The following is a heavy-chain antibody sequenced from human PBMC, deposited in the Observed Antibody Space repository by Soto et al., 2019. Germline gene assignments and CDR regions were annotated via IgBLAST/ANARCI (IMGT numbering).Heavy chain of an antibody. J-gene: IGHJ6*02. CDR3: ATSGGHHFGMAV. CDR1: SFIFTSYG. D-gene: IGHD2-8*02. Sequence: ASVKVSCKASSFIFTSYGINWVRQAPGQGLEWMGWISGYNGNTKYGQKFQDRVTLTADTSTATAFMEVRSLRGDDSAVYYCATSGGHHFGMAVWGQGTKVTVSS. V-gene: IGHV1-18*01. CDR2: ISGYNGNT.